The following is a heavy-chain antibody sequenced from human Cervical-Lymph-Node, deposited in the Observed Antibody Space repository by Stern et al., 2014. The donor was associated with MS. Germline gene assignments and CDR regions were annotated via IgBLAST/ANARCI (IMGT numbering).Heavy chain of an antibody. CDR1: GYTFTSYG. V-gene: IGHV1-18*01. Sequence: MQLVQSGAEVKKPGASVKVSCKASGYTFTSYGISWVRQAPGHGLEWMGWISAYNGNKNYAQKLQGRVTMTTDTSTSTAYMELRSLRSDDTAVYYCARDSGYSSSWYPWYFDYWGQGTLVTVSS. CDR2: ISAYNGNK. CDR3: ARDSGYSSSWYPWYFDY. J-gene: IGHJ4*02. D-gene: IGHD6-13*01.